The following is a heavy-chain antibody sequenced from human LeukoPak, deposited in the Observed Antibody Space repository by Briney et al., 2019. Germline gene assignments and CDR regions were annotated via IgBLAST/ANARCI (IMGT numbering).Heavy chain of an antibody. CDR1: GITLSNYG. J-gene: IGHJ5*02. Sequence: GGSLRLSCAVSGITLSNYGMSWVRQAPGKGLEWVAGISGSGGSTTYADSVKGRFTISKDNPKNTLYLQMHSLRAEDTAVYYCANEVSSGTCYDHWGQGTLATVSS. V-gene: IGHV3-23*01. CDR2: ISGSGGST. D-gene: IGHD1-26*01. CDR3: ANEVSSGTCYDH.